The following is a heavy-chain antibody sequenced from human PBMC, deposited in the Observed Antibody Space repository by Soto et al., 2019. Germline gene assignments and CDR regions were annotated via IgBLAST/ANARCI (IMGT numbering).Heavy chain of an antibody. D-gene: IGHD3-16*01. CDR2: IYFNGNT. Sequence: QLQLQESGPGLVKPSETLSLTCNVSGVSISDTSYYWGWIRQPPGKGLEWIGTIYFNGNTFYNPHLKSRLTISVDTSKNQFSPRLTSVTAADTAVYYCARQGAYWGQGTLVAVSS. J-gene: IGHJ4*02. V-gene: IGHV4-39*01. CDR1: GVSISDTSYY. CDR3: ARQGAY.